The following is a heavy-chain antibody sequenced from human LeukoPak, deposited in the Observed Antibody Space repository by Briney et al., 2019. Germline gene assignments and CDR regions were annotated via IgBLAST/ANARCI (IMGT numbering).Heavy chain of an antibody. Sequence: SETLSLTCTVSGGSISSYYWSWVRQPAGKGLEWIGRIYTSGSTNYNPSLKSRVTMSVDTSKNQFSLKLSSVTAADTAVYYCAREAGYCSSTSCPRPFDYWGQGTLVTVSS. V-gene: IGHV4-4*07. CDR3: AREAGYCSSTSCPRPFDY. D-gene: IGHD2-2*01. J-gene: IGHJ4*02. CDR2: IYTSGST. CDR1: GGSISSYY.